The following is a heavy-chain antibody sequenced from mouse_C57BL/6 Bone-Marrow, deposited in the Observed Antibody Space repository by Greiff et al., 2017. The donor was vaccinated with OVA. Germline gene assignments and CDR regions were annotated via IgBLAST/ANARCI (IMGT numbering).Heavy chain of an antibody. V-gene: IGHV5-15*01. J-gene: IGHJ1*03. CDR2: ISNLAYCI. Sequence: EVKLVESGGGLVQPGGSLKLSCAASGFTFSDYGMAWVRQAPRKGPEWVAFISNLAYCIYYADTVTGRFTISRENAKNTLYLEMSSLRSEDTAMYSCARRGYGSSPRWYFDVWGTGTTVTVSS. CDR1: GFTFSDYG. D-gene: IGHD1-1*01. CDR3: ARRGYGSSPRWYFDV.